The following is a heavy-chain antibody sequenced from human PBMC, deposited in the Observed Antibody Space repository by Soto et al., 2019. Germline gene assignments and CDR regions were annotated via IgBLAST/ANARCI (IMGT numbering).Heavy chain of an antibody. V-gene: IGHV3-30*03. J-gene: IGHJ4*02. Sequence: QVLLVESGGGAVQPGGSRRLSCAASEFTFSNYAMHWVRQAPGKGLQWLAVISYDGNNKYYADSVEGRFTISRDNSKNTVYLQMNSLRLEDTAVYYCARGPSYSDSYFDHWGQGTLVTVSS. D-gene: IGHD4-17*01. CDR2: ISYDGNNK. CDR3: ARGPSYSDSYFDH. CDR1: EFTFSNYA.